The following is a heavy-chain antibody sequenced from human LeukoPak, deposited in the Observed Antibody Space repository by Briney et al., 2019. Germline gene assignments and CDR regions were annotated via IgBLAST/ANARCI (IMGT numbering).Heavy chain of an antibody. CDR1: GFTFSSYG. Sequence: GGSLRLSCAASGFTFSSYGMHWVRQAPGKGLEWVAVISYDGSNKYYADSVKGRFTISRDNSKNTLYLQMNSLRAEDTAVYYCAKADVDTAMVKDYWGQGTLVTVSS. CDR2: ISYDGSNK. CDR3: AKADVDTAMVKDY. D-gene: IGHD5-18*01. J-gene: IGHJ4*02. V-gene: IGHV3-30*18.